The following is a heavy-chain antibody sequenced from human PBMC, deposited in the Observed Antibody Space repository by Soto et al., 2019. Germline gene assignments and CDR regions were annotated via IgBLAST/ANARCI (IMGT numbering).Heavy chain of an antibody. V-gene: IGHV3-30*18. D-gene: IGHD4-4*01. CDR1: GFTFSSYG. CDR3: AKDAATVTIYYYYGIDV. Sequence: QVQLVESGGGVVQPGRSLRLSCAASGFTFSSYGMHWVRQAPGKGLEWVAVISYDGSNKYYAYSVKGRFTISRDNYKNTLYLQMNSLRAEYTTVYYCAKDAATVTIYYYYGIDVWGQGTTVTVSS. J-gene: IGHJ6*02. CDR2: ISYDGSNK.